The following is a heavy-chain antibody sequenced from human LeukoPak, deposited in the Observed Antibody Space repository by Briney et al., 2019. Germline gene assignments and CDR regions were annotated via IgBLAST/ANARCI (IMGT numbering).Heavy chain of an antibody. CDR3: ASPPADYYDSRDYFDY. D-gene: IGHD3-22*01. J-gene: IGHJ4*02. CDR1: RGPFSSYV. Sequence: SVKLSYKASRGPFSSYVTSWLRQAPGHGLEWMGRIIPILGIANYAQKFQGRVTITADKSTSTAYMELSSLRSVDTAVYYCASPPADYYDSRDYFDYWGQGTLVTVSS. V-gene: IGHV1-69*04. CDR2: IIPILGIA.